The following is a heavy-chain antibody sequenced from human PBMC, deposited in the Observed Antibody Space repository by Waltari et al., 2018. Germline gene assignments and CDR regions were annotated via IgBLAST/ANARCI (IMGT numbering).Heavy chain of an antibody. Sequence: EVRLVESGGGLVQPGGSLRLSCGASGFPFNNYWIHWVRHAPGKGLVWVAYVNNEGTHTAYVDAVKGRFTASRDNAKNTLYLQMNSLRVEDTAVYYCARGGLAGATPDYWGQGTLVTVSS. CDR2: VNNEGTHT. V-gene: IGHV3-74*03. CDR3: ARGGLAGATPDY. CDR1: GFPFNNYW. D-gene: IGHD1-26*01. J-gene: IGHJ4*02.